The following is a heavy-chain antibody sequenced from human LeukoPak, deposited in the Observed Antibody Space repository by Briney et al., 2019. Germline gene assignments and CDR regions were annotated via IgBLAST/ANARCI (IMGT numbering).Heavy chain of an antibody. CDR1: GASISTYY. V-gene: IGHV4-59*01. CDR2: ISHRGNT. Sequence: SETLSLTCTVSGASISTYYWSWIRQPPGKGLEWLGFISHRGNTNYNPSLKSRITISADTSKNQLSLKLSSVTAADTAIYYCARGTTSAAAVPDYWGQGTLVTVSS. D-gene: IGHD6-13*01. J-gene: IGHJ4*02. CDR3: ARGTTSAAAVPDY.